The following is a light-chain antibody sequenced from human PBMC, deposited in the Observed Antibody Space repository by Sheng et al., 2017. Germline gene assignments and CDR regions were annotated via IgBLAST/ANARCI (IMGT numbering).Light chain of an antibody. J-gene: IGKJ2*01. V-gene: IGKV2D-29*01. CDR2: EVS. CDR3: MQSKHLPNT. CDR1: QSLLESDGKTY. Sequence: DILMTQTPLSLSVTPGQPVSISCKSSQSLLESDGKTYLYWYLVKPGQPPQLLIYEVSNRFSGVADRFSGRGSGTDFRLEISRVEAEDVGIYYCMQSKHLPNTFGQGTQLEIK.